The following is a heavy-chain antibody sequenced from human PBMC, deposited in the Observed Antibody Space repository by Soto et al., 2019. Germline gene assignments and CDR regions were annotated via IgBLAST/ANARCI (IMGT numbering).Heavy chain of an antibody. J-gene: IGHJ4*02. Sequence: GWSLRLSCAASGFTFNTYAMSLVRQAPGKGLEWVSAISGSGGSTYYADSVKGRFTISRDNSKNTLYLQMNSLRAEDTAVYYCAKSYDSSGYYYFEGNYFDYWGEGTLVTVSS. CDR2: ISGSGGST. CDR1: GFTFNTYA. D-gene: IGHD3-22*01. CDR3: AKSYDSSGYYYFEGNYFDY. V-gene: IGHV3-23*01.